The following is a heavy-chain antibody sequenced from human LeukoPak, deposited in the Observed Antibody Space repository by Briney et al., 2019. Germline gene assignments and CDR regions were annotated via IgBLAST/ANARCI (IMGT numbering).Heavy chain of an antibody. D-gene: IGHD6-19*01. Sequence: SETPSLTCAVYGGSFSGYYWSWIRQPPGKGPEWIGEINHSGSTNYNPSLKSRVTISVDTSKNQFSLKLSSVTAADTAVYYCASTRRAVAGPKSIDYWGQGTLVTVSS. CDR3: ASTRRAVAGPKSIDY. CDR1: GGSFSGYY. J-gene: IGHJ4*02. V-gene: IGHV4-34*01. CDR2: INHSGST.